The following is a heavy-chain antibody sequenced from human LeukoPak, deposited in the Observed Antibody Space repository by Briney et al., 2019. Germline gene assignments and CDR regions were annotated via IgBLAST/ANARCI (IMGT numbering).Heavy chain of an antibody. D-gene: IGHD6-13*01. J-gene: IGHJ6*03. CDR3: ARDAEETPGIAAADINYYYYYMDV. Sequence: PSETLSLTCTVSGGSISSYYWSWIRQSPGKGLECIGYIHYTGSTNYNPSLKSRVTISVETSKNQFSLKLKSVTAADTAVYYCARDAEETPGIAAADINYYYYYMDVWGKGTTVTISS. CDR2: IHYTGST. CDR1: GGSISSYY. V-gene: IGHV4-59*01.